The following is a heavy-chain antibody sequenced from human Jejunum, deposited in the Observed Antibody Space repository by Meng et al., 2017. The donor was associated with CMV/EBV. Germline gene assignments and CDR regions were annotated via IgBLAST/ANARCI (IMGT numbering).Heavy chain of an antibody. V-gene: IGHV1-18*01. Sequence: GISWGRQAPGQGLEWMGWISAKNGKINYAQKFQGRVTMTTDSPTSTTYMELRGLRSDDTAAYYCARDGRFLDWLLVDPQFFGLDVWGQGTTVTVSS. J-gene: IGHJ6*02. CDR1: G. CDR3: ARDGRFLDWLLVDPQFFGLDV. D-gene: IGHD3/OR15-3a*01. CDR2: ISAKNGKI.